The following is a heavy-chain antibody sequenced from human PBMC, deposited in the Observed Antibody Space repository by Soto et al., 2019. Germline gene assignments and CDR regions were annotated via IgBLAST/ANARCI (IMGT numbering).Heavy chain of an antibody. CDR3: ARGRRSSIEARVRFDY. CDR2: INHSGST. J-gene: IGHJ4*02. D-gene: IGHD6-6*01. Sequence: PSETLSLTCAVYVGSFSVYYWNWIRQPPGKGLEWIGEINHSGSTNYNPSLKSRVTISVDTSKNQFSLKLSSVTAADTAVYYCARGRRSSIEARVRFDYWGQGTMVTVSS. CDR1: VGSFSVYY. V-gene: IGHV4-34*01.